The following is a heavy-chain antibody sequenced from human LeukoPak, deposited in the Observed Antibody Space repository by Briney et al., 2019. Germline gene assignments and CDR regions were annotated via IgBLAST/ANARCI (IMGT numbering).Heavy chain of an antibody. D-gene: IGHD4-17*01. J-gene: IGHJ4*02. CDR2: IRSKAYGGTT. Sequence: GGSLRLSCTASGFTFGDYAMSWSRQAPGKGLEWVGFIRSKAYGGTTEYAASVKGRFTISRDDSKSIAYLQMNSLKTEDTAVYYCTRVADYVTSTEGSYWGQGTLVTVSS. V-gene: IGHV3-49*03. CDR3: TRVADYVTSTEGSY. CDR1: GFTFGDYA.